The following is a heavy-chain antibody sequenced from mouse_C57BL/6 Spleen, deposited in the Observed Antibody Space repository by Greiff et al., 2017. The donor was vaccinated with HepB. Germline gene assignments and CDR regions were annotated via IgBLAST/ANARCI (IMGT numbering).Heavy chain of an antibody. J-gene: IGHJ2*01. CDR3: ARRVPIYYGNYGRVFDY. CDR1: GYTFTDYY. D-gene: IGHD2-1*01. Sequence: QVQLKQSGAELVKPGASVKISCKASGYTFTDYYINWVKQRPGQGLEWIGKIGPGSGSTYYNEKFKGKATLTADKSSSTAYMQLSSLTSEDSAVYFCARRVPIYYGNYGRVFDYWGQGTTLTVSS. V-gene: IGHV1-77*01. CDR2: IGPGSGST.